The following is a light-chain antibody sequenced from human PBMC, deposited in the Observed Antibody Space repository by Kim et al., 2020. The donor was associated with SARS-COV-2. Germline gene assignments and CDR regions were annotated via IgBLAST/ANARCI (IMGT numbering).Light chain of an antibody. CDR1: HSLSISY. Sequence: PGPRDPSTVRASHSLSISYISWYQQKPTQAPRLLIYCASSRAAGIPDMFSGSGSGTDFSLTSSRLEPEDFTVYYCHQYYSSPPPYTFGQGTKLEIK. V-gene: IGKV3-20*01. J-gene: IGKJ2*01. CDR2: CAS. CDR3: HQYYSSPPPYT.